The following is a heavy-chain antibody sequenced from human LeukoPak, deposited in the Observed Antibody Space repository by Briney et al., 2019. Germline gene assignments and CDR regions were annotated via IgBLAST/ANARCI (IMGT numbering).Heavy chain of an antibody. Sequence: GGSLRLSCAASGFTFDDYAMHWVRQAPGKGLEWVSGISWNSGSMGYADSVKGRFTISRDNAKNSLYLQMNSLRAEDTALYYCAKDMATMVRGGSYYGMDVWGQGTTVTVSS. V-gene: IGHV3-9*01. CDR2: ISWNSGSM. CDR3: AKDMATMVRGGSYYGMDV. CDR1: GFTFDDYA. J-gene: IGHJ6*02. D-gene: IGHD3-10*01.